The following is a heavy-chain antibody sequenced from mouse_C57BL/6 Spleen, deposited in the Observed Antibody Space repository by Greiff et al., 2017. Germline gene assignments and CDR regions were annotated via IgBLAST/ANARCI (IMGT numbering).Heavy chain of an antibody. V-gene: IGHV1-67*01. J-gene: IGHJ3*01. CDR2: ISPYYGDA. CDR1: GYTFTDYA. Sequence: QVQLQQSGPELVRPGVSVKISCKGSGYTFTDYAMHWVKQSHAKSLEWIGVISPYYGDASYNQKFKDKATLTVDTSSSTAYMQLSSLTSEDSAVYYCARTTQATGFWFAYWGQGTLVTVSA. D-gene: IGHD3-2*02. CDR3: ARTTQATGFWFAY.